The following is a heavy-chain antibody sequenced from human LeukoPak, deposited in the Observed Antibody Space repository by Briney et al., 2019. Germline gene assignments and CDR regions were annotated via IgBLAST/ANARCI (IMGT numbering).Heavy chain of an antibody. CDR2: IYYSGST. CDR3: ARGGVTSDYYYYYYMDV. D-gene: IGHD2-2*01. CDR1: GGSISSYY. J-gene: IGHJ6*03. V-gene: IGHV4-59*01. Sequence: SETLSLTCTVSGGSISSYYWSWIRQPPGKGMEWIGYIYYSGSTNYNPSLKSRVTISVDTSKNQFSLKPSSVTAADTAVYYCARGGVTSDYYYYYYMDVWGKGTTVTISS.